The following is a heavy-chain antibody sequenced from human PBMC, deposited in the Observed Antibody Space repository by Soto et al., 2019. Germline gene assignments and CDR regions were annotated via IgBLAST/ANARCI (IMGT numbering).Heavy chain of an antibody. J-gene: IGHJ6*02. CDR2: INPSGGST. D-gene: IGHD6-6*01. CDR1: GYTFTSYY. Sequence: QVQLVQSGAEVKKPGASVKVSCKASGYTFTSYYMHWVRQAPGQGLEWMGIINPSGGSTSYAQKFPGRVTMTRDTSTSTVYMELSSLRSEDTAVYYCARMGIAARYYYGMDVWGQGTTVTVSS. CDR3: ARMGIAARYYYGMDV. V-gene: IGHV1-46*01.